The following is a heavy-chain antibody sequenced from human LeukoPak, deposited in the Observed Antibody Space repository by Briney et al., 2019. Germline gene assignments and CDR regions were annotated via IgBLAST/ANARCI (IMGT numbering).Heavy chain of an antibody. V-gene: IGHV3-30*18. CDR2: ISYVGTNK. D-gene: IGHD3-22*01. Sequence: GRSLRLSCAASGFTFSSYGMHWVRQAPGKGLGWVAVISYVGTNKYYGGSVKGRFTISRDNSKNTLYLQMNSLRAEDTAVYYCAKDLASYYYDSSGYYYYGMDVWGQGTTVTVSS. CDR3: AKDLASYYYDSSGYYYYGMDV. J-gene: IGHJ6*02. CDR1: GFTFSSYG.